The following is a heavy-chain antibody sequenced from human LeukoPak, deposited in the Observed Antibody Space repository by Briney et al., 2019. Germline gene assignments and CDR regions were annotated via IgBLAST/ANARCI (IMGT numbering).Heavy chain of an antibody. CDR3: AKNRWGSVATPDS. D-gene: IGHD5-12*01. CDR1: GFSFSDYD. J-gene: IGHJ4*02. Sequence: GGSLRLSCAASGFSFSDYDIHWVRLAPGKGLEWVTFIRYDGSNKYAESVKGRFTISRDNSKNTVYLQMNSLAIEDTAIYYCAKNRWGSVATPDSWGQGAVVTVSS. CDR2: IRYDGSNK. V-gene: IGHV3-30*02.